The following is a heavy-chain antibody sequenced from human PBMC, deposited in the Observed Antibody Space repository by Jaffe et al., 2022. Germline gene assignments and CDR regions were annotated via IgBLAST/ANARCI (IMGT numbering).Heavy chain of an antibody. J-gene: IGHJ5*02. D-gene: IGHD2-2*01. CDR1: GFTFGDYA. V-gene: IGHV3-49*03. CDR3: TRDVGGYQLLYWFDP. Sequence: EVQLVESGGGLVQPGRSLRLSCTASGFTFGDYAMSWFRQAPGKGLEWVGFIRSKAYGGTTEYAASVKGRFTISRDDSKSIAYLQMNSLKTEDTAVYYCTRDVGGYQLLYWFDPWGQGTLVTVSS. CDR2: IRSKAYGGTT.